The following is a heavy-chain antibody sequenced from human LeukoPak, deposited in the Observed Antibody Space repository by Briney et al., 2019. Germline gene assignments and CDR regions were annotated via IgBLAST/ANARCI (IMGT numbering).Heavy chain of an antibody. V-gene: IGHV3-23*01. Sequence: GGSLRLSCAASGFTFSSYAMSWVRQAPGKGLEWVSAISGSGGSTYYADSVKGRFTISRDNSKSTLYLQMNSLRAEDTAVYYCAKAVVVVAAFPGALDYWGQGTLVTVSS. CDR1: GFTFSSYA. D-gene: IGHD2-15*01. J-gene: IGHJ4*02. CDR3: AKAVVVVAAFPGALDY. CDR2: ISGSGGST.